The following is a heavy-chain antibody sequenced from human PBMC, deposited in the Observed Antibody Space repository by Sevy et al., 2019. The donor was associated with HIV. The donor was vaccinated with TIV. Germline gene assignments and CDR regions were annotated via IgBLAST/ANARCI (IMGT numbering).Heavy chain of an antibody. V-gene: IGHV4-31*03. CDR1: GGSISSGGYY. J-gene: IGHJ4*02. D-gene: IGHD3-22*01. CDR2: IYYSGST. CDR3: ARADSSGYYPSHFDY. Sequence: SQTLSLTCTVSGGSISSGGYYWSWIRQHPGKGLEWIGYIYYSGSTYYNPSLKSRVTISVDTSKNQFSLKLSSVTSADTAVYYCARADSSGYYPSHFDYWGQGTLVTVSS.